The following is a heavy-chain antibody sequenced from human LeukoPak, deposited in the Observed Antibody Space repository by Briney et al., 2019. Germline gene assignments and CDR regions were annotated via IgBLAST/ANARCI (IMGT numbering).Heavy chain of an antibody. D-gene: IGHD6-19*01. J-gene: IGHJ5*02. CDR2: ISAGGGST. Sequence: GGSLRLSCAASGFSFNNYAMTWVRQAPGKGLEWVSAISAGGGSTHYADSVKGRFDISRDNSKSTLYLQMNSLRAEDTAVYYCALRRGSSGWSGRWFDPWGQGTLVTVSS. CDR1: GFSFNNYA. V-gene: IGHV3-23*01. CDR3: ALRRGSSGWSGRWFDP.